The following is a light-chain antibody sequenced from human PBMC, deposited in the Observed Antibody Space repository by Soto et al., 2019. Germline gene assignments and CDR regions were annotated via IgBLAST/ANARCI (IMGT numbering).Light chain of an antibody. CDR2: EVS. Sequence: QSALTQPASVSGSPGQSITISCTGTSSDVGGYKYVSWYQQHPGKVPKLMIYEVSDRPSGVSNRFSGSKSGNTASLTISGLRAEDEADYYCSSYTSSSTLIFGGGTKLPVL. CDR3: SSYTSSSTLI. V-gene: IGLV2-14*01. CDR1: SSDVGGYKY. J-gene: IGLJ2*01.